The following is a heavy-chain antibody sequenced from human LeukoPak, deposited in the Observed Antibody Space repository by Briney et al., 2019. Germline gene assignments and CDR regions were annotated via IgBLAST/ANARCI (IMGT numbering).Heavy chain of an antibody. J-gene: IGHJ4*02. CDR1: GYTFTSYD. Sequence: ASVTVSCKASGYTFTSYDINWVRQATGQGLEWTGWMNPNSGNTGYAQKFQGRVTMTRNTSISTAYMELSSLRSEDTAVYYCANTYYYDSSGYPSPIWGQGTLVTVSS. D-gene: IGHD3-22*01. CDR3: ANTYYYDSSGYPSPI. V-gene: IGHV1-8*01. CDR2: MNPNSGNT.